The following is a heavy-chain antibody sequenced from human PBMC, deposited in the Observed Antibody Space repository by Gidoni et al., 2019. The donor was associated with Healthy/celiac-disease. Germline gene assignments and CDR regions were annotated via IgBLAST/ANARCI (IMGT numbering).Heavy chain of an antibody. J-gene: IGHJ6*02. CDR3: AKSDWGGGYPQANYGMDV. CDR1: GFTFSSYG. Sequence: QVQLVESGGGVVQPGRSLRLSCAASGFTFSSYGMHWVRQAPGKGLEWVAVISYDGSNKYYADSVKGRFTISRDNSKNTLYLQMNSLRAEDTAVYYCAKSDWGGGYPQANYGMDVWGQGTTVTVSS. CDR2: ISYDGSNK. D-gene: IGHD3-22*01. V-gene: IGHV3-30*18.